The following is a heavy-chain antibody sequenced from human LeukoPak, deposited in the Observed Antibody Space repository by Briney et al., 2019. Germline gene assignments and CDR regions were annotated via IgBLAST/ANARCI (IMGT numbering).Heavy chain of an antibody. CDR2: IYPGDSNT. Sequence: GESLKISCKGSGYSFTSYWIGWVRQMPGKGLEWMGIIYPGDSNTKYSPSFQGQVTISADKSIRTAYLQWSSLEASDTAMYYCARRPMIPFGGAQYYFDYWGQGSLVTVSS. D-gene: IGHD3-16*01. V-gene: IGHV5-51*01. J-gene: IGHJ4*02. CDR1: GYSFTSYW. CDR3: ARRPMIPFGGAQYYFDY.